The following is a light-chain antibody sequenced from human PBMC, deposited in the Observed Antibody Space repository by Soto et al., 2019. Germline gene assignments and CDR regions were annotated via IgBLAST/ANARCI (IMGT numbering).Light chain of an antibody. CDR3: QQYNSDPLT. J-gene: IGKJ4*01. CDR1: QGIAPY. Sequence: DVQMTQSPSSLSAFVGDRVTITCRASQGIAPYLAWFQQKPGKVPKLLIYATSTLQSGVPSRFSGSGSGTDFTLTISSLKPEDVGTYYCQQYNSDPLTFGGGTKVEIK. CDR2: ATS. V-gene: IGKV1-27*01.